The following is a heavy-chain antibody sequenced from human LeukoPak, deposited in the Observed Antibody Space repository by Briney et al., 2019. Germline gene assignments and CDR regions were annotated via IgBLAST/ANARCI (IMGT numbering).Heavy chain of an antibody. CDR1: GYVFTGHY. CDR3: ARVDYCGGYCFSNYYYGLDV. D-gene: IGHD2-21*02. V-gene: IGHV1-2*02. CDR2: IRPYSGVR. Sequence: ASVKVSCKASGYVFTGHYLHWVRQAPGQGLGWMGWIRPYSGVRSYAQKFQGRVTMTGDTSISTAYMELTGLRSDDTAVYYCARVDYCGGYCFSNYYYGLDVWGQGTTVIVSS. J-gene: IGHJ6*02.